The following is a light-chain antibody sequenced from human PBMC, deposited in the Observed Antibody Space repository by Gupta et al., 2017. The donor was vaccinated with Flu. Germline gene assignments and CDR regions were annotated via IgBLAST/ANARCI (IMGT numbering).Light chain of an antibody. CDR1: SSDSGGDNY. CDR3: NCYTNSSTSNVV. J-gene: IGLJ2*01. V-gene: IGLV2-14*01. Sequence: QSALPQPASVPGPPGQSVTISCTGTSSDSGGDNYVSGYQQHPGKAPELMIYEFSNRPSGVANPFSFSNSSYTTSATITRLQAEDEDDDYYNCYTNSSTSNVVFGGGTKLTVL. CDR2: EFS.